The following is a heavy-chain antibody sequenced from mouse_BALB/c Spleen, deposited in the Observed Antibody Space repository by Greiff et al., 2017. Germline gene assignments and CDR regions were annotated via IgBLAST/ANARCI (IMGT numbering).Heavy chain of an antibody. CDR1: GFSLTGYG. J-gene: IGHJ4*01. CDR2: IWGDGST. V-gene: IGHV2-6-7*01. D-gene: IGHD2-4*01. Sequence: QVQLKESGPGLVAPSQSLSITCTVSGFSLTGYGVNWVRQPPGKGLEWLGMIWGDGSTDYNSALKSRLSISKDNSKSQVFLKMNSLQTDDTARYYCARGYDYDEYAMDYWGQGTSGTVSS. CDR3: ARGYDYDEYAMDY.